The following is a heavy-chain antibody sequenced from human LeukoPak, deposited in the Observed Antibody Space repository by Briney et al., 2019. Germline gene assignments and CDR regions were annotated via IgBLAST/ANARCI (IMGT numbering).Heavy chain of an antibody. CDR2: IDHSGST. CDR3: ARALYGGFDP. CDR1: GYSISSGYY. J-gene: IGHJ5*02. V-gene: IGHV4-38-2*02. D-gene: IGHD2-2*02. Sequence: SETLSLTCTVSGYSISSGYYWGWIRQPPGKGLEWTGSIDHSGSTYYNPSLKSRITISVDTSKNQFSLKLSSVTAADTAVYYCARALYGGFDPWGQGTLVTVSS.